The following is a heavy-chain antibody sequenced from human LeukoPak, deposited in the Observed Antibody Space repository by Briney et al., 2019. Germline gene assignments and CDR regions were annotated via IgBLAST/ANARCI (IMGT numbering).Heavy chain of an antibody. CDR3: ASLPDYYDSSGSSLTVDY. CDR1: GFTFSSYG. Sequence: GGSLRLSCAASGFTFSSYGMHWVRQAPGKGLEWVAVISYDGSNKYYADSVKGRFTISRDNSKNTLYPQMNSLRAEDTAVYYCASLPDYYDSSGSSLTVDYWGQGTLVTVSS. D-gene: IGHD3-22*01. V-gene: IGHV3-30*03. CDR2: ISYDGSNK. J-gene: IGHJ4*02.